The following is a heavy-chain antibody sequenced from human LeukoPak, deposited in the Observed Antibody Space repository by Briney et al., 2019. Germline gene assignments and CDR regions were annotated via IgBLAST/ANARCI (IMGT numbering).Heavy chain of an antibody. CDR1: GFTFSSYA. J-gene: IGHJ5*02. CDR3: AKGRRYNILTGYYVSEVDP. D-gene: IGHD3-9*01. CDR2: ISSNGGST. Sequence: GGSLRLSCAASGFTFSSYAMHWVCQAPGKGLEYVSAISSNGGSTYYANSVKGRFTISRDNSKNTLYLQMNSLRADDTAVYYCAKGRRYNILTGYYVSEVDPWGQGTQVTVSS. V-gene: IGHV3-64*01.